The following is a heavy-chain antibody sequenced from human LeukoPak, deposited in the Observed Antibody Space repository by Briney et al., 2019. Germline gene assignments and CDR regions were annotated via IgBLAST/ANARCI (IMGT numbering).Heavy chain of an antibody. V-gene: IGHV3-9*01. Sequence: GGSLRLSCAASGFTFDDYAMHWVRQAPGKGLEWVSGISWNSGSIGYADSVKGRFTISRDNAKNSLYLQMNSLRAEDTAVYYCERPHYADYYYYMDVWGKGTTVTVSS. D-gene: IGHD4-17*01. J-gene: IGHJ6*03. CDR3: ERPHYADYYYYMDV. CDR1: GFTFDDYA. CDR2: ISWNSGSI.